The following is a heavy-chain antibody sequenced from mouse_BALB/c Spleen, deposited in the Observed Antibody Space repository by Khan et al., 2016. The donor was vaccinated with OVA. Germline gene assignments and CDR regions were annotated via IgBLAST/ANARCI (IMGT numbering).Heavy chain of an antibody. CDR3: ARGNYYGYYVDY. Sequence: EVQLQESGPGLVKPSQSLSLTCTVTGYSITSGYAWNWIRQFPGNKLEWMGYISYSGVTSYTPSLKSRISITRDTSTNQFFLQLTSVTTEDTATYYCARGNYYGYYVDYWGQGTTRTVSS. J-gene: IGHJ2*01. CDR2: ISYSGVT. CDR1: GYSITSGYA. D-gene: IGHD1-2*01. V-gene: IGHV3-2*02.